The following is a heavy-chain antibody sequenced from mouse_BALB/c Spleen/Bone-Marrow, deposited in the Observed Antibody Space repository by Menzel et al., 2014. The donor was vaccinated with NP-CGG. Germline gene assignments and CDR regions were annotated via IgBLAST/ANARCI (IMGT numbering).Heavy chain of an antibody. J-gene: IGHJ2*01. V-gene: IGHV14-3*02. CDR1: GFNIKDIY. Sequence: VQLMESGAELVKPGASVKLSCTASGFNIKDIYMHWVKQRPEQGLEWIGRIDPANGDTKYDPKFQGKATITADTSSNTAYLQLSSLTSEDTAVYYCARDYGPFDYWGQGTTLTVSS. CDR2: IDPANGDT. CDR3: ARDYGPFDY. D-gene: IGHD1-2*01.